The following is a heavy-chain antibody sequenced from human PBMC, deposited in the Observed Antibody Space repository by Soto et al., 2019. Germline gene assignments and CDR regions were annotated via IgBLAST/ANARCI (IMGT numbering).Heavy chain of an antibody. D-gene: IGHD2-2*01. Sequence: GESLKISCKGSGYSFTSYWIGWVRQMPGKGLEWMGIIYPGDSDTRYSPSFQGQVTISADKSISTAYLQWSSLKASDTAMYYCARQTSVKDIVVVPAAYYYYGMDVWGQGTTVTVSS. V-gene: IGHV5-51*01. CDR2: IYPGDSDT. J-gene: IGHJ6*02. CDR1: GYSFTSYW. CDR3: ARQTSVKDIVVVPAAYYYYGMDV.